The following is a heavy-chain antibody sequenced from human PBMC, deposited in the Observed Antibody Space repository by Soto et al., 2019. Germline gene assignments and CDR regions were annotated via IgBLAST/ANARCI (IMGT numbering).Heavy chain of an antibody. CDR2: ISGSGGST. CDR3: AKSSTSSSWYGY. D-gene: IGHD6-13*01. V-gene: IGHV3-23*01. CDR1: GFSFSSYA. Sequence: GSLRLSCADSGFSFSSYAMSWVRQAPGKGLEWVSAISGSGGSTYYADSVKGRFTISRDNSKNTLYLQMNSLRAEDTAVYYCAKSSTSSSWYGYWGQGTLVTVPS. J-gene: IGHJ4*02.